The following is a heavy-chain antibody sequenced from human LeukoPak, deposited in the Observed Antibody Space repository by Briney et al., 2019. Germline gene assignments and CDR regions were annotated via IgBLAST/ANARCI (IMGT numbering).Heavy chain of an antibody. V-gene: IGHV4-34*01. CDR3: ASELGYCSGGSCYFRLHGYFQH. CDR2: INHSGST. Sequence: SETLSLTCAVYGGSFSGYSWSWIRQPPGKGLEWIGEINHSGSTNYNPSLKSRVTISVDTSKNQFSLKLSSVTAEDTAVYFCASELGYCSGGSCYFRLHGYFQHWGQGTLVTVSS. J-gene: IGHJ1*01. CDR1: GGSFSGYS. D-gene: IGHD2-15*01.